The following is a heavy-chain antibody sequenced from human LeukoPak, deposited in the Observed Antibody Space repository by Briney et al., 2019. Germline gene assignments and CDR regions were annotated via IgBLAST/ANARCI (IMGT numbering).Heavy chain of an antibody. CDR3: ARHIPSPTTVAGTDY. CDR2: INHSGST. CDR1: GGSFSGYY. Sequence: SETLSLACSVYGGSFSGYYWSWIRQPPGKGLEWMGEINHSGSTNYNPSLKSRVTISVDTSKNQFSLKLSSVTAADTAVYYCARHIPSPTTVAGTDYWGQGTLVTVSS. V-gene: IGHV4-34*01. J-gene: IGHJ4*02. D-gene: IGHD6-19*01.